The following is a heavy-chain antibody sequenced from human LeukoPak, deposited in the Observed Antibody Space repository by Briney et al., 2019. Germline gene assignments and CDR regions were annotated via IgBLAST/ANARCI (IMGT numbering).Heavy chain of an antibody. CDR3: ATRYDYGEYQEY. Sequence: HPGGSLRLSCAASGLTFSGYSFNWFRQAPGKGLEWASSISSSGSHKYYADSMEGRFSISRDNAKNSVYLHMNSPRAEDTAVYYCATRYDYGEYQEYWGQGTLVIVSS. CDR2: ISSSGSHK. CDR1: GLTFSGYS. J-gene: IGHJ4*02. V-gene: IGHV3-21*01. D-gene: IGHD4-17*01.